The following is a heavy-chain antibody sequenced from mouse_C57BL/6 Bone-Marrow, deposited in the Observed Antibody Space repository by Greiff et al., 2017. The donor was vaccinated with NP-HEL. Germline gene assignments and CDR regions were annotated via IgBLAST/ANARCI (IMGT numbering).Heavy chain of an antibody. CDR3: ARLYYGSSDY. Sequence: VQLQQSGAELVKPGASVKLSCKASGYTFTSYWMHWVKQRPGQGLEWIGMIHPNSGSTNYNEKFKSKATLTVDQSSSTAYMQLSSLTSEDSAVYYCARLYYGSSDYWGQGTTLTVSS. CDR2: IHPNSGST. D-gene: IGHD1-1*01. V-gene: IGHV1-64*01. CDR1: GYTFTSYW. J-gene: IGHJ2*01.